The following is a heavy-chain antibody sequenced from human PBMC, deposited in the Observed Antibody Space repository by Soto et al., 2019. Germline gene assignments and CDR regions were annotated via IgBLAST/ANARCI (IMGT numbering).Heavy chain of an antibody. CDR1: GYTFTSYD. CDR2: MNPNSGNT. D-gene: IGHD3-10*01. Sequence: VKVSCKASGYTFTSYDINWVRQATGQGLEWMGWMNPNSGNTGYAQKFQGRVTMTRKTSISTAYMELSSLRSEDTAVYYCARGPLLWFEQPNYGMDVWGQGTTVTVSS. CDR3: ARGPLLWFEQPNYGMDV. V-gene: IGHV1-8*01. J-gene: IGHJ6*02.